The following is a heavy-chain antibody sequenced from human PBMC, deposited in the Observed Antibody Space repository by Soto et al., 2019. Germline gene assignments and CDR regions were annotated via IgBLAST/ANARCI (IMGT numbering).Heavy chain of an antibody. CDR1: GFSLTTSGVG. V-gene: IGHV2-5*02. J-gene: IGHJ4*02. CDR2: LYWDDDK. Sequence: QITLKESGPTVVKPTETLTLTCTFSGFSLTTSGVGVGWVRQSPGQAPEWLALLYWDDDKRYSTSLNSRLIITKDTSKNQVVLTMANVDPADTATYYCAHRVLRTVFGLVTTTAIYFDFWGPGTPVVVSS. D-gene: IGHD3-3*01. CDR3: AHRVLRTVFGLVTTTAIYFDF.